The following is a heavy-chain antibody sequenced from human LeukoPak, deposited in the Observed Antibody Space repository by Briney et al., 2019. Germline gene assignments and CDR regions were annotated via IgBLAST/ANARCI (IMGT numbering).Heavy chain of an antibody. V-gene: IGHV3-21*01. CDR3: ARVGRGYYDSSGYPDY. CDR2: ISSSSSYI. J-gene: IGHJ4*02. D-gene: IGHD3-22*01. Sequence: GGSLRLSCAASGFTFSSYSMNWVRQAPWKGLEWVSSISSSSSYIYYADSVKGRFTISRDNAKNSLYLQMNSLRAEDTAVYYCARVGRGYYDSSGYPDYWGQGTLVTVSS. CDR1: GFTFSSYS.